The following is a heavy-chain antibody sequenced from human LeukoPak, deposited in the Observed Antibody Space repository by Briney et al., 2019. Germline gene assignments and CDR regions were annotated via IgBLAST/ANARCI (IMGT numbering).Heavy chain of an antibody. D-gene: IGHD3-22*01. J-gene: IGHJ3*02. CDR3: ATPYYYDSRRANDAFDI. V-gene: IGHV1-24*01. CDR2: FDPEDGET. Sequence: ASVKVSCKVSGYTLTELSMHWVRQAPGKGLEWMGGFDPEDGETIYAQKFQGRVAMTEDTSTDTAYMELSSLRSEDTAVYYCATPYYYDSRRANDAFDIWGQGTMVTVSS. CDR1: GYTLTELS.